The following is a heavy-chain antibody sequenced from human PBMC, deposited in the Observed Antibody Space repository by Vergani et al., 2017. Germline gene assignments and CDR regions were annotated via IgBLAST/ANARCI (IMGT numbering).Heavy chain of an antibody. D-gene: IGHD5-18*01. J-gene: IGHJ6*02. CDR2: ISWNSGSI. CDR1: GFTFDDYA. CDR3: AKDMGYSYGSLYYYYGMDV. Sequence: EVQLVESGGGLVQPGRSLRLSCAASGFTFDDYAMHWVRQAPGKGLEWVSGISWNSGSIGYADSGKGRFTISRDNAKNSLYLQMNSLRAEDTALYYCAKDMGYSYGSLYYYYGMDVWGQGP. V-gene: IGHV3-9*01.